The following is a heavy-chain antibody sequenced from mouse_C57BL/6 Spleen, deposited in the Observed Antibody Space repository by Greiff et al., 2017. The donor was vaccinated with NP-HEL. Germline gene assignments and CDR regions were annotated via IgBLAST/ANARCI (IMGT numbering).Heavy chain of an antibody. D-gene: IGHD1-2*01. Sequence: EVQLQQSGTVLARPGASVKMSCKTSGYTFTSYWMHWVKQRPGQGLEWIGAIYPGNSDTSYNQKFNGKAKLTAVTSASTAYMELSSLTNEDSAVYYCTRITTARYWYFDVWGTGTTVTVSS. CDR1: GYTFTSYW. CDR2: IYPGNSDT. J-gene: IGHJ1*03. CDR3: TRITTARYWYFDV. V-gene: IGHV1-5*01.